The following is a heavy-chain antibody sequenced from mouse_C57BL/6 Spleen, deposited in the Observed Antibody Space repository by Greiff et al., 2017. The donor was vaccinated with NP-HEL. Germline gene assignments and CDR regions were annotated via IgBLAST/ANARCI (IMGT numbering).Heavy chain of an antibody. CDR2: INPSNGGT. CDR1: GYTLTSYW. J-gene: IGHJ2*01. CDR3: ASEITTVVYFDY. Sequence: VQLPQPGTELVKPGASVKLSCKASGYTLTSYWMHWVKQRPGQGLEWIGNINPSNGGTNYNEKFKSKATLTVDKSSSTAYMQLSSLTSEDSAVYYCASEITTVVYFDYWGQGTTLTVSS. D-gene: IGHD1-1*01. V-gene: IGHV1-53*01.